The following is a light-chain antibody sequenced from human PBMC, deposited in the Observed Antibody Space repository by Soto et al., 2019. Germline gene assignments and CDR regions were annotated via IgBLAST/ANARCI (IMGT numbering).Light chain of an antibody. Sequence: EIVLTQSPGTLSLSPGEGATLSCRASQSITNNVLAWYQQKPGQAPRVLIYGASSRATGIPDRFSGSGSGADFTLTISRLEPEDFAVYYCQQYGGSPLTFGGGTKVE. V-gene: IGKV3-20*01. CDR2: GAS. CDR1: QSITNNV. CDR3: QQYGGSPLT. J-gene: IGKJ4*01.